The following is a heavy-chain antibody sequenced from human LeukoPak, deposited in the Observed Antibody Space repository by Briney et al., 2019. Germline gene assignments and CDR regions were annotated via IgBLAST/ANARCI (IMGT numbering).Heavy chain of an antibody. CDR2: MYPGDSDT. CDR3: ARAYYGSSGFDY. J-gene: IGHJ4*02. CDR1: GYNFTSYW. V-gene: IGHV5-51*01. D-gene: IGHD3-10*01. Sequence: GESLKISCKGSGYNFTSYWIGWVRQMPGKGPEWMGIMYPGDSDTRYSPSFQGQVTISADKSITTAYVQWSGLKASDTAMYYCARAYYGSSGFDYWGQGTLVTVSS.